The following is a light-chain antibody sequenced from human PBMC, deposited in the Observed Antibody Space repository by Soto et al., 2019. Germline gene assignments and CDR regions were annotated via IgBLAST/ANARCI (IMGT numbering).Light chain of an antibody. J-gene: IGKJ4*01. Sequence: DIQMTQSPSSLSASVGDRVTITCRASQSISSYLNWYQQKPGKAPKLLIYAASSLQSGVASRFSGSGSGTDFTLTISSLQPEDFATYYCQQSFSIPPLTFGGGTKVEIK. V-gene: IGKV1-39*01. CDR2: AAS. CDR1: QSISSY. CDR3: QQSFSIPPLT.